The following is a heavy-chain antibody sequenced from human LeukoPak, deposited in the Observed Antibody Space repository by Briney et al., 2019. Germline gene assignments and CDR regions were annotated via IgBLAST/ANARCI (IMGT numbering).Heavy chain of an antibody. J-gene: IGHJ4*02. V-gene: IGHV4-34*01. Sequence: ETLSLTCAVYGGSFSGYYWSWVRQPPGKGLEWIGEINHSGSTNYNPYLTSRVNISVDKTKKQSSRRRRSVTAADPAVYYCARFSPRQEVVAAIPLIDSWGQGTLVTVSS. CDR1: GGSFSGYY. CDR3: ARFSPRQEVVAAIPLIDS. CDR2: INHSGST. D-gene: IGHD2-15*01.